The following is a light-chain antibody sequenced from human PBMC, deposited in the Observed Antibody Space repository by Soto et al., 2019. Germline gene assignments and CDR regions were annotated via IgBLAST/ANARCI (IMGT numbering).Light chain of an antibody. J-gene: IGLJ3*02. CDR2: EVS. CDR1: SSDVGGYNS. CDR3: SSYTAFSTGV. V-gene: IGLV2-14*01. Sequence: QSVLTQPASVSESPGQSITISCSGTSSDVGGYNSVSWFQQHPGKAPKVIIYEVSNRPSGVSNRFSGSKSGNTASLTISGLQAEDEAEYYCSSYTAFSTGVFGGGTKVTVL.